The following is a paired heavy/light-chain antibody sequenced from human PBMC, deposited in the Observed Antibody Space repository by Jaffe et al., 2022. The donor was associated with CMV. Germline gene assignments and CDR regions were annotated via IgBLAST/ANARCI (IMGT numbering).Light chain of an antibody. J-gene: IGLJ2*01. CDR1: TLPNQY. CDR3: QSADSSGTVI. CDR2: KDS. Sequence: SYELTQPPSVSVSPGQTARITCSGHTLPNQYAYWFQQRPGQAPVLVIYKDSERPSGIPERFSGSSSGTTVTLTISGVQAEDEADYYCQSADSSGTVIFGGGTKLTVL. V-gene: IGLV3-25*03.
Heavy chain of an antibody. CDR1: GFSLNTNGVG. V-gene: IGHV2-5*01. CDR3: AHRPGSSGYYF. D-gene: IGHD3-22*01. Sequence: QITLKESGPTLVKPTQTLTLTCSFSGFSLNTNGVGVGWIRQPPGKALEWLGLIYWNDDKRYSPSLKTRLTIAKDTSNNQVVLTMTNMDPVDTATYYCAHRPGSSGYYFWGQGTLVTVSS. CDR2: IYWNDDK. J-gene: IGHJ4*02.